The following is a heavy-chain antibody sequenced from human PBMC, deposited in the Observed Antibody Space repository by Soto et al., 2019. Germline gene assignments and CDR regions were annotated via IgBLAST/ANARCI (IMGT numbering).Heavy chain of an antibody. CDR2: FDPDDGDT. CDR1: GYTLTDLS. V-gene: IGHV1-24*01. CDR3: ARAEGRDWLDP. Sequence: ASVKVSCKVSGYTLTDLSMHWVRQAPGKGLEWMGGFDPDDGDTIYAQKFQGRVTMTEDTSTDTAYMELSRLRSDDTAVYYWARAEGRDWLDPWGQGTLVTVSS. J-gene: IGHJ5*02.